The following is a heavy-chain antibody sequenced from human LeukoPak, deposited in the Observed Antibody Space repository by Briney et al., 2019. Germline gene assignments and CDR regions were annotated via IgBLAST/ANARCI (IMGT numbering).Heavy chain of an antibody. D-gene: IGHD3-22*01. J-gene: IGHJ4*02. V-gene: IGHV6-1*01. Sequence: SQTLSLTCAISGDSFSSNSAAWNWIRQSPSRGLEWLVRTYYRSNWYNDYAVSVKSRITINPDTSKNQFSLQLNSVTPEDTAVYYCARAPGNYYDSSGTFDYWGQGTLVTVSS. CDR3: ARAPGNYYDSSGTFDY. CDR1: GDSFSSNSAA. CDR2: TYYRSNWYN.